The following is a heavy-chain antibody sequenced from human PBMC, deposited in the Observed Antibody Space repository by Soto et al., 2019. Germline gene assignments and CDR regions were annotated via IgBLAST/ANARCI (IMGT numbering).Heavy chain of an antibody. CDR2: IHPNSGGT. Sequence: ASVKVSCKASGYTFTGHYMHWVRQAPGQGLEWMGWIHPNSGGTNYAQKFQGRVTMTRDTSISTAYMELSMLRSDDPAVYYCARGRGSNYRHPPSRSGMDVWGQGTTVTVSS. J-gene: IGHJ6*02. V-gene: IGHV1-2*02. CDR1: GYTFTGHY. D-gene: IGHD4-4*01. CDR3: ARGRGSNYRHPPSRSGMDV.